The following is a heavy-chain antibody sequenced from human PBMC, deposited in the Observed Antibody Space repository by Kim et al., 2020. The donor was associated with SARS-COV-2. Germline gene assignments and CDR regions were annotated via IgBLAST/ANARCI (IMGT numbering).Heavy chain of an antibody. J-gene: IGHJ5*02. V-gene: IGHV4-31*02. Sequence: SQTLSLTCTVSGDSISSGGYYWRWLRQHPGKGLEWLGYMYYTGSTYYNPSLKSRVTISVDTSNNQFSLWLNSVTAADTAFYYCARVLVATRGFDPWGPGTLVTVSS. CDR2: MYYTGST. CDR1: GDSISSGGYY. D-gene: IGHD5-12*01. CDR3: ARVLVATRGFDP.